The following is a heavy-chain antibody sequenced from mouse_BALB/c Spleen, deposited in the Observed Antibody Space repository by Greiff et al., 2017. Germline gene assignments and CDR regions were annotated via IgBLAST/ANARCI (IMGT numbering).Heavy chain of an antibody. CDR1: GFTFSSFG. CDR3: ARLGRSAY. CDR2: ISSGSSTI. Sequence: EVQGVESGGGLVQPGGSRKLSCAASGFTFSSFGMHWVRQAPEKGLEWVAYISSGSSTIYYADTVKGRFTISRDNPKNTLFLQMTSLRSEDTAMYYCARLGRSAYWGQGTLVTVSA. V-gene: IGHV5-17*02. J-gene: IGHJ3*01. D-gene: IGHD4-1*01.